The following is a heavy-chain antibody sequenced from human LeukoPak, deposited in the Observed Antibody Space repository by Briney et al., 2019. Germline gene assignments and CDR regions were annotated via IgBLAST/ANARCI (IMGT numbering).Heavy chain of an antibody. D-gene: IGHD3-10*01. CDR1: GYTFTGYY. CDR2: INPNSGGT. V-gene: IGHV1-2*02. CDR3: ARDVDYYGSGSCRFDP. Sequence: ASVKVSCKASGYTFTGYYMHWVRQAPGQGLEWIGWINPNSGGTNYAQTFQGRVTMTRDTSISTAYMELSRLRSDDTAVYYCARDVDYYGSGSCRFDPWGQGALVTVSS. J-gene: IGHJ5*02.